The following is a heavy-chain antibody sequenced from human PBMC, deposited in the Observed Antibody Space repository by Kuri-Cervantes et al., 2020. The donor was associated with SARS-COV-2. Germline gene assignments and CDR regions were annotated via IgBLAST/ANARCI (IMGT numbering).Heavy chain of an antibody. CDR2: ISHSGST. V-gene: IGHV4-59*11. CDR1: GGSISTHY. D-gene: IGHD1-1*01. CDR3: ARQGLETPYNWFDP. J-gene: IGHJ5*02. Sequence: SETLSLTCTVSGGSISTHYWNWIRQPPGKGLEWIGYISHSGSTNCNPSLKSRVTISVDMPKDQFSLKVRSVTAADTAVYYCARQGLETPYNWFDPWGQGTLVTVSS.